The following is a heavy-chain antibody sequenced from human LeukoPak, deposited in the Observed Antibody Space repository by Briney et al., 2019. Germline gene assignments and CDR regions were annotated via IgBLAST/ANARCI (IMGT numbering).Heavy chain of an antibody. J-gene: IGHJ4*02. V-gene: IGHV1-2*02. D-gene: IGHD6-19*01. CDR3: ARDFGSSSAWYEFDY. Sequence: ASVKVSCKASGYTFTGSYIHWVRQAPGQGLEWMGWINPDSGVTKYAQNFQGRVTMTRDTSISTASMEMRSLKSDDTAVYYCARDFGSSSAWYEFDYWGQGTLVTVSS. CDR1: GYTFTGSY. CDR2: INPDSGVT.